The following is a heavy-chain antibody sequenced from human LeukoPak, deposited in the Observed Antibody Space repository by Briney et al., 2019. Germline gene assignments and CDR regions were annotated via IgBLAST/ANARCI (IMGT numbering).Heavy chain of an antibody. D-gene: IGHD5-18*01. CDR1: GFTFSTYA. Sequence: GRSLRLSCAASGFTFSTYAMSWVRQGPGKGLEWVSAISVSGNTYHADSVKGRFTISRDNSKNTLYLQMNSLRAEDTAVYYCAKRLRYSYGHSLDYWGQGTLVTVSS. V-gene: IGHV3-23*01. CDR2: ISVSGNT. J-gene: IGHJ4*02. CDR3: AKRLRYSYGHSLDY.